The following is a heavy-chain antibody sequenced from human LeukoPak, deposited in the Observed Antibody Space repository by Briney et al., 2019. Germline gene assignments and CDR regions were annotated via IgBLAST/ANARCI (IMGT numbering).Heavy chain of an antibody. Sequence: PGGSLRLFCAASGFTFSDYYMSWIRQDPGKGLEWVSYISSSSSYTKYADSVKGRFTISRDNAKNSLYLQMNSLRAEDTAVYYCARGYSSSWYPGDYWGQGTLVTVSS. D-gene: IGHD6-13*01. CDR1: GFTFSDYY. V-gene: IGHV3-11*05. CDR3: ARGYSSSWYPGDY. J-gene: IGHJ4*02. CDR2: ISSSSSYT.